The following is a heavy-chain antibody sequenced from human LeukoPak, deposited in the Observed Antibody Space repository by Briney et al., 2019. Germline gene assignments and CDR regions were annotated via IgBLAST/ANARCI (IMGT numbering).Heavy chain of an antibody. Sequence: QPGGSLRLSCAASGFTFSSYGMHRVRQAPGKGLEWVAVISYDGSNKYYADSVKGRFTISRDNSKNTLYLQMNSLRAEDTAVYYCAKALEFWGQGTLVTVSS. J-gene: IGHJ4*02. CDR1: GFTFSSYG. V-gene: IGHV3-30*18. CDR3: AKALEF. CDR2: ISYDGSNK.